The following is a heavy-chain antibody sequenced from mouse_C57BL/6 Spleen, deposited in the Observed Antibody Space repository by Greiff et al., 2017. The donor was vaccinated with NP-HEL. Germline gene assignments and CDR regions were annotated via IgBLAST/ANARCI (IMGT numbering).Heavy chain of an antibody. V-gene: IGHV5-16*01. J-gene: IGHJ2*01. D-gene: IGHD2-3*01. Sequence: DVKLVESEGGLVQPGSSMKLSCTASGFTFSDYYMAWVRQVPEKGLEWVANINYDGSSTYYLDSLKSRFIISRDNAKNILYLQMSSLKSEDTATYYCARLDDGSQYYFDYWGQGTTLTVSS. CDR1: GFTFSDYY. CDR3: ARLDDGSQYYFDY. CDR2: INYDGSST.